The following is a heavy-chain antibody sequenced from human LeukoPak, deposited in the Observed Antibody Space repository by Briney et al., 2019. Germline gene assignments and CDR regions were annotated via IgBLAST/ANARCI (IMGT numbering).Heavy chain of an antibody. V-gene: IGHV3-7*03. J-gene: IGHJ4*02. CDR2: IKEDGSQK. CDR3: ARDRGYLQFDY. D-gene: IGHD3-10*01. CDR1: GFTFSNYW. Sequence: GSLRLSCAASGFTFSNYWMSWVRQAPGKGLEWVANIKEDGSQKYYVDSVKGRFTISRDNAKNSLYLQMNSLRAEDTAVYYCARDRGYLQFDYWGQGTLVTVSS.